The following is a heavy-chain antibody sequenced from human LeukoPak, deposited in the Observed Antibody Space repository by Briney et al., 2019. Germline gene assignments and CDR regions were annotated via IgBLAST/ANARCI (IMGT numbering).Heavy chain of an antibody. CDR3: ARDEYKADAY. CDR1: GFTFTSYA. D-gene: IGHD2/OR15-2a*01. J-gene: IGHJ4*02. Sequence: GGALRLSCAASGFTFTSYALDWVRQAPGKGLEWISVISGDGESTHYADSVKGRFTISRDNSKNTLYLQMNSLRAEDTAVYYCARDEYKADAYWGQGTLVTVSS. V-gene: IGHV3-23*01. CDR2: ISGDGEST.